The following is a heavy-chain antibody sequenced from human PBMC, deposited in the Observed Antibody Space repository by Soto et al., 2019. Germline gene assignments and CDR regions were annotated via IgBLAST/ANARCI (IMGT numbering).Heavy chain of an antibody. V-gene: IGHV4-34*01. J-gene: IGHJ4*02. D-gene: IGHD2-15*01. Sequence: QVQLQQWGAGLLKPSETLSLTCTVYGGSFSGNYWSWIRQPPGMGLEWIGEISHSGSTNYNPSLISRVTISVDTSKNQFSLKLSSVTAADTAMYYCARGHLPGGNKFYYDYWGQGTLVTVSS. CDR2: ISHSGST. CDR3: ARGHLPGGNKFYYDY. CDR1: GGSFSGNY.